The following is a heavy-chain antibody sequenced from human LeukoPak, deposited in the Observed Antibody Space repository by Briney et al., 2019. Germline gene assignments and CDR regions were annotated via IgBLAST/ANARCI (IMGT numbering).Heavy chain of an antibody. D-gene: IGHD6-19*01. V-gene: IGHV5-51*01. J-gene: IGHJ4*02. CDR2: LYPGDSDT. CDR1: GYSFTNYW. CDR3: ARRGGAVAGNFDY. Sequence: GESLKISCKGSGYSFTNYWIGWVRQMPGKSLEWMGILYPGDSDTRYSPSFQGQVTISADKSISTAYLQWSSLKASDTAMYYCARRGGAVAGNFDYWGQGTLVTVSS.